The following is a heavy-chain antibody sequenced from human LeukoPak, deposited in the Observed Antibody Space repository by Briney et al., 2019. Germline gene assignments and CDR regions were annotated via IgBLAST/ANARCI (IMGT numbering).Heavy chain of an antibody. D-gene: IGHD1-26*01. Sequence: SETLSLTCTASGGSISSHYWSWIRQPPGKGLEWIGYIYYSGSTNYNPSLKSRVTISVDTSKNQFSLKLSSVTAADTAVYYCARNKLISAFDIWGQGTMVTVSS. V-gene: IGHV4-59*11. CDR2: IYYSGST. J-gene: IGHJ3*02. CDR1: GGSISSHY. CDR3: ARNKLISAFDI.